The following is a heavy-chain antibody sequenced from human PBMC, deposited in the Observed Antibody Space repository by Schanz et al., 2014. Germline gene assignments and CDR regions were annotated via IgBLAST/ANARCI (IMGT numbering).Heavy chain of an antibody. V-gene: IGHV1-18*01. CDR1: GYTFTSYG. Sequence: QVQLVQSGGEVKTPGASVKVSCKASGYTFTSYGISWVRQAPGQGLEWMGWISGYKGNTKYAQKVQGRVTMTTDTSTSTAYMELRSLTSDDTAVYYCARDSDPYNWNPHNWFDPWGQGTLVTVSS. CDR3: ARDSDPYNWNPHNWFDP. D-gene: IGHD1-20*01. CDR2: ISGYKGNT. J-gene: IGHJ5*02.